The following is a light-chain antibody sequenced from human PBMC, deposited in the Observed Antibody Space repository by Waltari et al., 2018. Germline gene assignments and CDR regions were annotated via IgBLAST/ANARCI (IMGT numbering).Light chain of an antibody. V-gene: IGKV3-20*01. Sequence: IVLTQSPGTLSLSPGERATLSCRASQSVGKYLAWYQQKPGQAPRLLIYGASSRAAGIPDRFIGSGSGADFSLTISRLEPEDFAVYYCQHHVRLPATFGQGTKVE. CDR3: QHHVRLPAT. CDR1: QSVGKY. J-gene: IGKJ1*01. CDR2: GAS.